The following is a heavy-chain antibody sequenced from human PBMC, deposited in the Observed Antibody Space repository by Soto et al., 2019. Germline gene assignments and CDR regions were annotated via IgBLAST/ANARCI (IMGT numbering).Heavy chain of an antibody. D-gene: IGHD5-18*01. CDR1: GDSLNSGTYY. Sequence: PSETLSLTCTVSGDSLNSGTYYWSWIRQPPGKGLEWIGRIYYSGSTDQHPSLKSRVSMSVDTSENQFSLTLSSVTAADGAIYFRAPDAKVDTDRAGYYHYPMNISGQGTTVTVSS. J-gene: IGHJ6*02. CDR2: IYYSGST. V-gene: IGHV4-61*01. CDR3: APDAKVDTDRAGYYHYPMNI.